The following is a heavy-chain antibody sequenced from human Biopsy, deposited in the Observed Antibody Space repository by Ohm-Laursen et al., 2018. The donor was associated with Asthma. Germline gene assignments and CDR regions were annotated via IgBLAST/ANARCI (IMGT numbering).Heavy chain of an antibody. V-gene: IGHV1-24*01. Sequence: ASVKVSCKTSGYSLTDLSMHWVRQAPGQGLEWMGGHDHEEGGTVNARRFQGRVTMAEDTSTDTAYMELSSLSSDDTAVYYCASDFPKDYVRYNFQFWGQGTLVTVSS. J-gene: IGHJ4*02. CDR1: GYSLTDLS. CDR3: ASDFPKDYVRYNFQF. D-gene: IGHD3-16*01. CDR2: HDHEEGGT.